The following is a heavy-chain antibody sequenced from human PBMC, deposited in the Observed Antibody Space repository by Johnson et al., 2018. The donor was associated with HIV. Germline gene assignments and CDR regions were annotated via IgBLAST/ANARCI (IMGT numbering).Heavy chain of an antibody. CDR1: GFTFSSYA. Sequence: QVQLVESGGGVVQPGRSLRLSCAASGFTFSSYAMHWVRQAPGKGPEWVAVISYDGSNKYYADSVKGRFTISRANSKNTLYLQMNSLGAEDTALYYCARALTMVRGGCGGDCYSGYDAFDIWGQGTMVTV. CDR2: ISYDGSNK. J-gene: IGHJ3*02. D-gene: IGHD2-21*01. CDR3: ARALTMVRGGCGGDCYSGYDAFDI. V-gene: IGHV3-30-3*01.